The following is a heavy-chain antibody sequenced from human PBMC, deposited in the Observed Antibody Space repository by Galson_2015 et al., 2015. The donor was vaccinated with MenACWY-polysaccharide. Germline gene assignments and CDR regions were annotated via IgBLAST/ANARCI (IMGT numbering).Heavy chain of an antibody. V-gene: IGHV3-23*01. CDR1: GFIFSSYA. Sequence: SLRLSCAASGFIFSSYAMSWVRQAPGKGLEWVAALSGSGDSTYYADSVKGRFTISRDNSKNTLYLQMNSLRADDTAVFYCATLYSSGWYGFDYWGQGTLVTVSS. CDR2: LSGSGDST. CDR3: ATLYSSGWYGFDY. D-gene: IGHD6-19*01. J-gene: IGHJ4*02.